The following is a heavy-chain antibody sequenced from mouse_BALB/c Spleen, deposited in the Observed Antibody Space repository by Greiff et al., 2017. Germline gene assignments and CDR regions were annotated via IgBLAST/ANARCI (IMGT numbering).Heavy chain of an antibody. V-gene: IGHV14-3*02. CDR2: IDPANGNT. D-gene: IGHD1-1*01. CDR1: GFNIKDTY. CDR3: ATTVVPFAY. J-gene: IGHJ3*01. Sequence: VQLKQSGAELVKPGASVKLSCTASGFNIKDTYMHWVKQRPEQGLEWIGRIDPANGNTKYDPKFQGKATITADTSSNTAYLQLSSLTSEDTAVYYCATTVVPFAYWGQGTLVTVSA.